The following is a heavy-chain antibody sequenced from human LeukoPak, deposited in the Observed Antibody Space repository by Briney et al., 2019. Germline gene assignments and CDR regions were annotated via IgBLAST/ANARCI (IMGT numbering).Heavy chain of an antibody. Sequence: ASVKVSCKASGYTFTGYYMHWVRQAPGQGLEWMGWSNPNSGGTNYAQKFQGRVTMTRDTSISTAYMELSRLRSDDTAVYYCARVSGYCSSTSCYGPARDFDYWGQGTLATVSS. CDR3: ARVSGYCSSTSCYGPARDFDY. D-gene: IGHD2-2*03. V-gene: IGHV1-2*02. CDR1: GYTFTGYY. J-gene: IGHJ4*02. CDR2: SNPNSGGT.